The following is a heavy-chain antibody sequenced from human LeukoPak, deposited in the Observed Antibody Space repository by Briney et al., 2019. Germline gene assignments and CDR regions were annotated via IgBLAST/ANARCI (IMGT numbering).Heavy chain of an antibody. J-gene: IGHJ5*02. CDR1: GYTFTGYY. CDR3: ARDNSCAEPKGGWWFDP. V-gene: IGHV1-2*02. CDR2: INPNSGGT. Sequence: ASVKVSCKTSGYTFTGYYMHWVRQAPGQGLEWMGWINPNSGGTNYAQKFQGRVTMTRDLSTRTDYMELSNLSSDDTAVYYCARDNSCAEPKGGWWFDPWGQGTLVTVSS. D-gene: IGHD1-26*01.